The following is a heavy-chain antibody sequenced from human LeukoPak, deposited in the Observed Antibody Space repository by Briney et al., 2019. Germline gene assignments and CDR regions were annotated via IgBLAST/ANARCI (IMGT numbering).Heavy chain of an antibody. CDR3: ARGFLWFGEEPAFDI. CDR2: ISYDGSNK. V-gene: IGHV3-30-3*01. J-gene: IGHJ3*02. Sequence: PGRSLRLSCAASGFTFSSYAMHWVRQAPGKGLEWVAVISYDGSNKYYADSVKGRFTISRDNAKNSLYLQMNSLRAEDTAVYYCARGFLWFGEEPAFDIWGQGTMVTVSS. CDR1: GFTFSSYA. D-gene: IGHD3-10*01.